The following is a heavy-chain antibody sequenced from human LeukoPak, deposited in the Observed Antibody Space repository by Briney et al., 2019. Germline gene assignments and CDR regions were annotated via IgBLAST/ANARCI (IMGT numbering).Heavy chain of an antibody. CDR3: ATALIVGATPGDWFDP. D-gene: IGHD1-26*01. Sequence: ASVRVSCKASGYTFTGYYMHWVRQAPGQGLEWMGWINPNSGGTNYAQKFQGRVTMTRDTSISTAYMELSRLRSDDTAVYYCATALIVGATPGDWFDPWGQGTLVTVSS. V-gene: IGHV1-2*02. J-gene: IGHJ5*02. CDR2: INPNSGGT. CDR1: GYTFTGYY.